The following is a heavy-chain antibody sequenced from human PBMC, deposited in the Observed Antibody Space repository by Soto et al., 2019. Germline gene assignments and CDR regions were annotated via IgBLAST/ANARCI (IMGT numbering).Heavy chain of an antibody. CDR2: ISAYNGNT. Sequence: ASVKVSCKASGYTFTSYGISWVRQAPGQGLEWMGWISAYNGNTNYAQKLQGRVTMTTDTSTSTAYMELRSLRSDDTAVYSCAREHCEHDTSYDGYDVWVHGTLVTVFS. CDR3: AREHCEHDTSYDGYDV. J-gene: IGHJ4*03. V-gene: IGHV1-18*04. D-gene: IGHD5-12*01. CDR1: GYTFTSYG.